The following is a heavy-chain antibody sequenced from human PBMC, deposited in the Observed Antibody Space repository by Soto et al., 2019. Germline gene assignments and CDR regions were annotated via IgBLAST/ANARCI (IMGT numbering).Heavy chain of an antibody. V-gene: IGHV1-8*01. CDR2: MNPNSGNT. J-gene: IGHJ6*02. CDR3: GGEKSSYGMDV. Sequence: QVQLVQSGAEVKKPGASVKVSCKASGYTFTSYDINWVRQATGQGLEWMGWMNPNSGNTGYAQKFQGRVTMTWNTSISTAYMELSSLRYEDTAVYFCGGEKSSYGMDVWGQGTTVTVSS. CDR1: GYTFTSYD.